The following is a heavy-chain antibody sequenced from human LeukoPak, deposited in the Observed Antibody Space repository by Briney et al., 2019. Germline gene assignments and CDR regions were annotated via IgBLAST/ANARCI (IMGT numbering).Heavy chain of an antibody. J-gene: IGHJ4*02. CDR3: ARADGYAAHYFDY. D-gene: IGHD5-24*01. CDR2: ISAYNGNT. Sequence: ASVKVSCKASGYTFTSYGISWVRQAPGQGLEWMGWISAYNGNTNYAQKFQGWVTMTRDTSISTAYMELSRLRSDGTAVYYCARADGYAAHYFDYWGQGTLVTVSS. CDR1: GYTFTSYG. V-gene: IGHV1-18*01.